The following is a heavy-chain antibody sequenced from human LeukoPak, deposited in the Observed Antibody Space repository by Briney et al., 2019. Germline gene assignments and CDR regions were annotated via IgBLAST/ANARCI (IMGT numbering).Heavy chain of an antibody. V-gene: IGHV4-59*08. CDR3: ARHGHLGIAVAGPTFDY. D-gene: IGHD6-19*01. CDR1: GGSISSYY. Sequence: SETLSLTCTVPGGSISSYYWSWIRQPPGKGLEWIGYIYFSGSTNNNPSLKSRVTISVDTSKNQFSLKLSSVTAADTAVYYCARHGHLGIAVAGPTFDYWGQGTLVTVSS. J-gene: IGHJ4*02. CDR2: IYFSGST.